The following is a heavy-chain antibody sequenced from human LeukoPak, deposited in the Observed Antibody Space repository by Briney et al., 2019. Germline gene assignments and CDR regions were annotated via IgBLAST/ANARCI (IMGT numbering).Heavy chain of an antibody. CDR1: GFTFSSYR. Sequence: GGSLRLSCAASGFTFSSYRMNWVRQAPGKGQEWVSVISSNSSHTYNADSVKGRFTISRDNAKNSLYLEMNSLRVEDTAVYYCARTRDGYNFGPFDCWGQGTLVTVSS. CDR3: ARTRDGYNFGPFDC. D-gene: IGHD5-24*01. J-gene: IGHJ4*02. V-gene: IGHV3-21*01. CDR2: ISSNSSHT.